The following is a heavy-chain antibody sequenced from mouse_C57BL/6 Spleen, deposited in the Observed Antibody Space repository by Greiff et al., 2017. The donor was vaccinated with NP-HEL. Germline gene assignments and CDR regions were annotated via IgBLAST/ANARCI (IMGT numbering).Heavy chain of an antibody. CDR2: ISSGGSYT. CDR1: GFTFSSYG. V-gene: IGHV5-6*01. J-gene: IGHJ2*01. CDR3: ARHYGNYDFDY. Sequence: EVQGVESGGDLVKPGGSLKLSCAASGFTFSSYGMSWVRQTPDKRLEWVATISSGGSYTYYPDSVKGRFTISRDNAKNTLYLQMSSLKSEDTAMYYCARHYGNYDFDYWGQGTTLTVSS. D-gene: IGHD2-1*01.